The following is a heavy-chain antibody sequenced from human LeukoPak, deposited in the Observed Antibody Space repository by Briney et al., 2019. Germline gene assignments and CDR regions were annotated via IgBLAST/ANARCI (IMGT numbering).Heavy chain of an antibody. CDR1: GGSISSYY. J-gene: IGHJ4*02. Sequence: SETLSLTCTVSGGSISSYYWSWIRQPPGKGLEWIGYIYHSGSTYYNPSLKSRVTISVDRSKNQFSLKLSSVTAADTAVYYCARVSMVRGVIIDYWGQGTLVTVSS. D-gene: IGHD3-10*01. V-gene: IGHV4-59*12. CDR2: IYHSGST. CDR3: ARVSMVRGVIIDY.